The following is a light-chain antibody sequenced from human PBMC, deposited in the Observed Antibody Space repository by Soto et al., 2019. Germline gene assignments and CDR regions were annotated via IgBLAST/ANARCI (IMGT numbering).Light chain of an antibody. CDR2: DAS. CDR3: QQRSSWLT. Sequence: GDGVTITCRASQSISSWLAWYQQKPGKAPKLLIYDASSLESGVPSRFSGSGSGTEFTLTISSLEPEDFAVYFCQQRSSWLTFGGGTKVDIK. CDR1: QSISSW. J-gene: IGKJ4*01. V-gene: IGKV1-5*01.